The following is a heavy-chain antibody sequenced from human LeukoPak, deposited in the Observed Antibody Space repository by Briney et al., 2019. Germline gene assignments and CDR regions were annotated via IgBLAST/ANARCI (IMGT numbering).Heavy chain of an antibody. V-gene: IGHV1-8*01. Sequence: GASVKVSCKASGYTFTSYVINWVRQATGQGLEWMGWMNPNSGNTGYAQKFQGRVTMTRNTSLSTAYMELSSLRSEDTAVYYCARGPPPSTTYYDFWSGYYYSYFDYWGQGTLVTVSS. CDR2: MNPNSGNT. J-gene: IGHJ4*02. D-gene: IGHD3-3*01. CDR3: ARGPPPSTTYYDFWSGYYYSYFDY. CDR1: GYTFTSYV.